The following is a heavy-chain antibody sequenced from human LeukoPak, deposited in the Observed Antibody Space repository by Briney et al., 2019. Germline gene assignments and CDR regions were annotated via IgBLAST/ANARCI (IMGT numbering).Heavy chain of an antibody. CDR1: GFTFSSYA. CDR2: INNSGGRT. CDR3: AKDPAFSY. V-gene: IGHV3-23*01. Sequence: GGSLRLSCAASGFTFSSYAMSWVRQAPGKGLKWVSGINNSGGRTHYADPVKGRFTISRDNSKNTLYLQMNSLRAEDTAVYYCAKDPAFSYWGQGPLVTVSS. D-gene: IGHD2-2*01. J-gene: IGHJ4*02.